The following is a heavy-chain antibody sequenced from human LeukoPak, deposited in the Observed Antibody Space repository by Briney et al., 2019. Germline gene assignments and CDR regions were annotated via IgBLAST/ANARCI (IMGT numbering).Heavy chain of an antibody. V-gene: IGHV4-34*01. CDR3: ARGRGSSGMPGY. Sequence: SETLSLTCAVYGGSFSGYYWSWIRQPPGKGLEWIGEINHSGSTNYNPSLKSRVTISVDTSKNQFSLKLSSVTAADTAVYYCARGRGSSGMPGYWGQGTLVTVSS. D-gene: IGHD6-19*01. CDR1: GGSFSGYY. CDR2: INHSGST. J-gene: IGHJ4*02.